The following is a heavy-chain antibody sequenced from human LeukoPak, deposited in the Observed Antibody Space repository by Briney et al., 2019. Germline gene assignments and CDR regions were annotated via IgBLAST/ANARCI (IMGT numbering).Heavy chain of an antibody. CDR3: ARLGGSSSSDY. CDR2: ISWNSGSI. V-gene: IGHV3-9*01. CDR1: GFTFDDYA. J-gene: IGHJ4*02. D-gene: IGHD6-6*01. Sequence: GGSLRLSCAASGFTFDDYAMHWVRQAPGKGLEWVSGISWNSGSIGYADSVKGRFTISRDNAKNSLYLQMNSLRAEDTALYYCARLGGSSSSDYWGQGTLVTVSS.